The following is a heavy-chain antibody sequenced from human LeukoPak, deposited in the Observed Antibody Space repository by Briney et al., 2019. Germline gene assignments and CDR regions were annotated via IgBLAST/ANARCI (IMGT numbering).Heavy chain of an antibody. CDR2: ISAYNGNT. J-gene: IGHJ4*02. D-gene: IGHD3-10*01. CDR1: GYTFTSYG. Sequence: ASVKVSCKASGYTFTSYGISWVRQAPGQGLKWMGWISAYNGNTNYAQKLQGRVTMTTDTSTSTAYMELRSLRSDDTAVYYCARGYPYYGSGSYYKRGTYYFDYWGQGTLVTVSS. CDR3: ARGYPYYGSGSYYKRGTYYFDY. V-gene: IGHV1-18*01.